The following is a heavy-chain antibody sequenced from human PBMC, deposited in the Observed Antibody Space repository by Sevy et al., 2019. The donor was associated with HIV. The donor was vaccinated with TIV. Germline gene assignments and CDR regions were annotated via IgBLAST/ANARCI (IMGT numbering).Heavy chain of an antibody. CDR3: AKDIYSGRKGGMDV. CDR2: ISWDGGST. D-gene: IGHD5-12*01. V-gene: IGHV3-43D*03. Sequence: GGSLRLSCAASGFTFDDYAMHWVRQAPGKGLEWVSLISWDGGSTYYADSVKGRFTISRDNSKNSLYLQMNNLRAEDTALYYCAKDIYSGRKGGMDVWGQGTTVTVSS. J-gene: IGHJ6*02. CDR1: GFTFDDYA.